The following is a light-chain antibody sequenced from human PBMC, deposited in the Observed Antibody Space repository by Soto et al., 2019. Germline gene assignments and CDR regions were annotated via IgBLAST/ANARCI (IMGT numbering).Light chain of an antibody. Sequence: QTVLTRPAAVSGSPGESITISCTGTSSDVGGYDFVSWYQHHPGKAPKLMIYEVSTRPSGVSDRFSGSKSGNTASLTISGLQAEEEDDYYCSSYTSHWGVFGTGTKVTVL. CDR1: SSDVGGYDF. V-gene: IGLV2-14*01. CDR3: SSYTSHWGV. J-gene: IGLJ1*01. CDR2: EVS.